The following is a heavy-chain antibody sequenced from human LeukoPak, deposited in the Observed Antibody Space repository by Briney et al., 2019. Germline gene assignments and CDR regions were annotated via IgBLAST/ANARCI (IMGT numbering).Heavy chain of an antibody. CDR2: IYSGGST. CDR3: ARTIYGSGSYYNVLLYFDY. J-gene: IGHJ4*02. V-gene: IGHV3-53*01. Sequence: PGXSLRLSCAASGFTVSSNYMSWVRQAPGKGLEWVSVIYSGGSTYYSDSVKGRFTISRDNSKNKMYLKMNSLRAEDTAVYYCARTIYGSGSYYNVLLYFDYWGQGTLVTVSS. D-gene: IGHD3-10*01. CDR1: GFTVSSNY.